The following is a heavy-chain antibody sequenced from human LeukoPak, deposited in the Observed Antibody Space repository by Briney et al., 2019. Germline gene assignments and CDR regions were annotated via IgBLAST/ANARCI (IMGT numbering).Heavy chain of an antibody. CDR2: IRYDGSNK. CDR3: AKGDAAAGTLFDY. D-gene: IGHD6-13*01. Sequence: TGGSLRLSCAASGFTFSSYGMHWVRQAPGKGLEWVAFIRYDGSNKYYADSVKGRFTISRDNSKNTLYLQMNSLRAEDTAVYYCAKGDAAAGTLFDYWGQGTLVTVSS. CDR1: GFTFSSYG. J-gene: IGHJ4*02. V-gene: IGHV3-30*02.